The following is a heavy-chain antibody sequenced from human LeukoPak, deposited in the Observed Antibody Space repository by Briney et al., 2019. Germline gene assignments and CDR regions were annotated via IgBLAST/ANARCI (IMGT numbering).Heavy chain of an antibody. V-gene: IGHV5-51*01. CDR2: IYPGDSDT. Sequence: GESLKISCKGSGYSFTNYWIAWVRQMPGKGLEWMGIIYPGDSDTRYSPSFQGQVTISADKSINTAYLQWSSLKASDTAMYYCATSSRQLVPYWYYYYMDVWGKGTTVTVSS. CDR1: GYSFTNYW. D-gene: IGHD6-6*01. J-gene: IGHJ6*03. CDR3: ATSSRQLVPYWYYYYMDV.